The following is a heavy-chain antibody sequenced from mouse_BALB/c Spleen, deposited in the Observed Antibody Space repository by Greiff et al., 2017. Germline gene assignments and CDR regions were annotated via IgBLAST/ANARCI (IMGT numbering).Heavy chain of an antibody. CDR3: AIYYGNFDY. V-gene: IGHV1-63*02. J-gene: IGHJ2*01. D-gene: IGHD2-1*01. CDR1: GYTFTNYW. CDR2: IYPGGGYT. Sequence: QVQLQQSGAELVRPGTSVKISCKASGYTFTNYWLGWVKQRPGHGLEWIGDIYPGGGYTNYNEKFKGKATLTADTSSSTAYMQLSSQTSEDSAVYFCAIYYGNFDYWGQGTTLTVSS.